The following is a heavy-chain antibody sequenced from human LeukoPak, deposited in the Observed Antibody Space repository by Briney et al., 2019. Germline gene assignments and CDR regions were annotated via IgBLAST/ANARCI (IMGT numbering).Heavy chain of an antibody. CDR2: INPNNVGT. Sequence: GASVKVSCKASGYTFSVYYIHWLRQAPGQGLEWLGWINPNNVGTLYSQRFQGGVTMSRDTSISAVYMELNRLTTDDTAVYFCARGVATTGAKFFDYWGQGTLVTVSS. CDR3: ARGVATTGAKFFDY. CDR1: GYTFSVYY. J-gene: IGHJ4*02. V-gene: IGHV1-2*02. D-gene: IGHD6-13*01.